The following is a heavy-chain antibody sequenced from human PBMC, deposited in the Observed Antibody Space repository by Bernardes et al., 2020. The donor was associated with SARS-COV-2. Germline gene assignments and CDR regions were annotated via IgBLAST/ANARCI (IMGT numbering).Heavy chain of an antibody. J-gene: IGHJ3*01. CDR3: ARDRTVGAADAFDL. CDR1: GFSFSDHY. V-gene: IGHV3-72*01. Sequence: GGSLRLSCAASGFSFSDHYVDWVRQAPGKGLAWIGRTRNKLNDYTAAYAASVKGRFIISRDESKNSMSLEMNSLKIEDTAMYYCARDRTVGAADAFDLWGRGTMVTVAS. D-gene: IGHD1-26*01. CDR2: TRNKLNDYTA.